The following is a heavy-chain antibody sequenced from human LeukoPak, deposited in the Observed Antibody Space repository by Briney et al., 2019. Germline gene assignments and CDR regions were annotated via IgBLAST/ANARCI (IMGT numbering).Heavy chain of an antibody. J-gene: IGHJ4*02. CDR3: VRGGYRGFDYEY. V-gene: IGHV3-21*01. CDR1: GFTFSTYS. CDR2: ISPDSNYK. Sequence: GESLRLSCAASGFTFSTYSMNWLRLAPGKGLEWVSSISPDSNYKYYVDSVKGRFTISRDNAKGSLYLQVNSLRAEDTAVYYCVRGGYRGFDYEYWGQGTLVTVSS. D-gene: IGHD5-12*01.